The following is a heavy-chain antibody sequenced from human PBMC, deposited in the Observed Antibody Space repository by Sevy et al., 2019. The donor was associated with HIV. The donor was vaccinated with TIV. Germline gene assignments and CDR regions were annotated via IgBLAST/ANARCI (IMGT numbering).Heavy chain of an antibody. D-gene: IGHD1-26*01. Sequence: GSLRLSCTVSGGSITSLYWGWIRQPPGKGLEWIANIYYIGNTNYNPSLKSRVTISLDTSKNQFSLRLSSVTAADTAIYYCGEENAWGRGYSWGQGTLVTVSS. CDR1: GGSITSLY. CDR3: GEENAWGRGYS. CDR2: IYYIGNT. V-gene: IGHV4-59*08. J-gene: IGHJ4*02.